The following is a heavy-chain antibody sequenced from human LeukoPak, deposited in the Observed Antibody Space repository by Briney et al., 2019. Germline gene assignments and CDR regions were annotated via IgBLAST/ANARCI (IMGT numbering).Heavy chain of an antibody. Sequence: GRSLRLSCAAPGFTFSSYAMHWVRQAPGKGLEWVAMISFDGNNKHYADSVKGRFTISRDNSKNTLYLQMNSLRAEDTAVYYCARDRHFDWHSYFDYWGQGTLVTVSS. D-gene: IGHD3-9*01. J-gene: IGHJ4*02. CDR2: ISFDGNNK. CDR1: GFTFSSYA. CDR3: ARDRHFDWHSYFDY. V-gene: IGHV3-30-3*01.